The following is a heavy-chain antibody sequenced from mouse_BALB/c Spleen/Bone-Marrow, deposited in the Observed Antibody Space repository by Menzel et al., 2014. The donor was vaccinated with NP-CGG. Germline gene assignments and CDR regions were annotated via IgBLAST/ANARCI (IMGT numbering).Heavy chain of an antibody. CDR2: IDPANGNT. CDR3: ARDSPYAMDY. V-gene: IGHV14-3*02. Sequence: EVQLQESGAELVKPGASVMLSCTASGFNIKDTYMHWVKQRPEQGLEWIGRIDPANGNTKYDPKFQGKATITADTTSNTAYLQLSSLTSEDTAVYYCARDSPYAMDYWGQGTSVTVSS. J-gene: IGHJ4*01. CDR1: GFNIKDTY.